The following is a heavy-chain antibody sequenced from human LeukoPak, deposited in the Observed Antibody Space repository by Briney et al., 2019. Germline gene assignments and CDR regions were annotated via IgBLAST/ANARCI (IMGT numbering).Heavy chain of an antibody. Sequence: PGGSLRLSCAASGFTFSSYDMHWVRQATGKGLEWVSAIGTAGDTYYPGSVKGRFTISRENAKNSLCLQMNSLRAGDTAVNYCARGNHYYYMDVWGKGTTVTVSS. CDR3: ARGNHYYYMDV. J-gene: IGHJ6*03. CDR1: GFTFSSYD. V-gene: IGHV3-13*01. CDR2: IGTAGDT.